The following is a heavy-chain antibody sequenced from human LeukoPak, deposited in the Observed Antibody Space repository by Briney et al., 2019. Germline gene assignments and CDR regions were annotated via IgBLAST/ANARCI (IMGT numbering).Heavy chain of an antibody. CDR3: AKRDSSGYYYFDY. J-gene: IGHJ4*02. V-gene: IGHV3-23*01. CDR1: GFTFSSYA. CDR2: ISGGGGNT. Sequence: GGSLRLSCAASGFTFSSYAMSWVRQAPGRGLEWVSAISGGGGNTYYADSMKGRFTISRDNSKNTLYLQMNSLRAEDTAVYYCAKRDSSGYYYFDYWGQGALVTVSS. D-gene: IGHD3-22*01.